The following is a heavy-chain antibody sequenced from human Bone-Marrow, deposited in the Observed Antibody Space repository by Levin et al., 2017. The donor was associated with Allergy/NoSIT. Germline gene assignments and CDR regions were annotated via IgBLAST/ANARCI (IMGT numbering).Heavy chain of an antibody. CDR3: AKDSVLRYFDWLGGLDY. D-gene: IGHD3-9*01. Sequence: GGSLRLSCAASGFTFSSYGMHWVRQAPGKGLEWVAVISYDGSNKYYADSVKDRFTISRDNSKNTLYLQMNSLRAEDTAVYYCAKDSVLRYFDWLGGLDYWGQGTLVTVSS. J-gene: IGHJ4*02. CDR1: GFTFSSYG. CDR2: ISYDGSNK. V-gene: IGHV3-30*18.